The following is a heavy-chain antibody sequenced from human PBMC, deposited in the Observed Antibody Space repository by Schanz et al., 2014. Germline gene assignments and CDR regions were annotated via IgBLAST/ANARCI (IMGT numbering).Heavy chain of an antibody. D-gene: IGHD6-6*01. Sequence: QVQLVESGGGVVQPGRSLRLSCAASGFIFSSYGLHWVRQAPGKGLEWVAFIWYDGSNKYYADSVKGRFTISRDNSKNTLYLQMNSLRAEDTSVYFCARVRRRIATPSTASCGNYYYYAMDDWGQGTTVTVSS. CDR3: ARVRRRIATPSTASCGNYYYYAMDD. CDR2: IWYDGSNK. V-gene: IGHV3-33*01. CDR1: GFIFSSYG. J-gene: IGHJ6*02.